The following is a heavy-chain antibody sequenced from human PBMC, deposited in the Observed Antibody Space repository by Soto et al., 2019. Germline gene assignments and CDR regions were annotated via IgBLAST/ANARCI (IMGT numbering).Heavy chain of an antibody. CDR1: GGSFSCYY. V-gene: IGHV4-34*01. D-gene: IGHD2-2*01. Sequence: SLTCAVYGGSFSCYYWSWIRQPPGKGLEWIGEINHSGSTNYNPSLKSRVTISVDTSKNQFSLKLSSVTAADTAVYYCARGVVVVPASYYYYYGMDVWGQGTTVTVSS. CDR2: INHSGST. CDR3: ARGVVVVPASYYYYYGMDV. J-gene: IGHJ6*02.